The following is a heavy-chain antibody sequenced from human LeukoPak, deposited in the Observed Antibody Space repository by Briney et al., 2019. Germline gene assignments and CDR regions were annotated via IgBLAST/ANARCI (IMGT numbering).Heavy chain of an antibody. CDR3: ATPSGYSYGDY. CDR2: IYYSGST. CDR1: GGSISSSSYY. D-gene: IGHD5-18*01. J-gene: IGHJ4*02. V-gene: IGHV4-39*01. Sequence: SETLSLTRTVSGGSISSSSYYWGWIRQPPGKGLEWIGSIYYSGSTYYNPSLKSRVTISVDTSKNQFSLKLSSVTAADTAVYYCATPSGYSYGDYWGQGTLVTVSS.